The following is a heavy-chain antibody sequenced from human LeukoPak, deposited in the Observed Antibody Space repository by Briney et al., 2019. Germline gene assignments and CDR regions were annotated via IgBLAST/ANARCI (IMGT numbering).Heavy chain of an antibody. J-gene: IGHJ5*02. Sequence: ASVKVSCKASGYTFTSYDINWVRQATGQGLEWMGWMNPNSGNTGYAQKFQGRVTITRNTSISTAYMELSSLRSEDTAVSYCAREVYGDYAGNWFDPWGQGTLVTVSS. V-gene: IGHV1-8*03. CDR1: GYTFTSYD. CDR2: MNPNSGNT. D-gene: IGHD4-17*01. CDR3: AREVYGDYAGNWFDP.